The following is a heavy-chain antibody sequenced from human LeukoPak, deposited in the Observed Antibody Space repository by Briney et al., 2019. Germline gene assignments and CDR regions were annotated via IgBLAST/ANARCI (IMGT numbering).Heavy chain of an antibody. J-gene: IGHJ4*02. Sequence: PLETLSLTCVVYGGSFSGYYWSWIRQPPGKGLEWIGYIYYSGSTNYNPSLKSRVTISVDTSKNQFSLKLSSVTAADTAVYYCARDMRAGMDYGDYYFDYWGQGTLVTVSS. CDR1: GGSFSGYY. D-gene: IGHD4-17*01. V-gene: IGHV4-59*01. CDR2: IYYSGST. CDR3: ARDMRAGMDYGDYYFDY.